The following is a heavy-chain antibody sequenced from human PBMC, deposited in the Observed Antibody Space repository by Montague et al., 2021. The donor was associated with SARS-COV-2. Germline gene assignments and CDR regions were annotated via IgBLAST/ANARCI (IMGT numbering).Heavy chain of an antibody. CDR1: GGSISSYY. CDR3: ARRDETYPNFFDY. CDR2: IYYSGST. J-gene: IGHJ4*02. V-gene: IGHV4-59*01. Sequence: SETLSLTCTVSGGSISSYYWSWIRQPPGKGLEWIGYIYYSGSTNYNPSLKSRVTISVDTSKKQFSLKLSSVTAADTAIYYCARRDETYPNFFDYWGQGTPVTVSS.